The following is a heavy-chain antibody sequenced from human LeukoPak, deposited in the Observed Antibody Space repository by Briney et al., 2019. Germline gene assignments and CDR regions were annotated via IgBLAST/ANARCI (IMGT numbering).Heavy chain of an antibody. CDR3: AKEAYSSSWYLDY. J-gene: IGHJ4*02. Sequence: GKSLRLSCAASGFTFKTYAMHWVRQAPGKGLEWVAFIRYDGSNKYYADSVKGRFTISRDNSKNTLYLQMNSLRAEDTAVYYCAKEAYSSSWYLDYWGQGTLVTVSS. V-gene: IGHV3-30*02. CDR1: GFTFKTYA. CDR2: IRYDGSNK. D-gene: IGHD6-13*01.